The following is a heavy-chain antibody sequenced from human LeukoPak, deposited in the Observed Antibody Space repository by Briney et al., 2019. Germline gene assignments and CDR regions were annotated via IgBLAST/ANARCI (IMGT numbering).Heavy chain of an antibody. CDR1: GGSIRSSYYY. J-gene: IGHJ6*02. V-gene: IGHV4-39*07. CDR3: ARAPPRFPYSSGWYGYYYYGMDV. D-gene: IGHD6-19*01. Sequence: SETLSLACTVSGGSIRSSYYYWGWIRQPPGKGLEWIGSIYDSGSTNYNPSLKSRVTISVDTSKNQFSLKLSSVTAADTAVYYCARAPPRFPYSSGWYGYYYYGMDVWGQGTTVTVSS. CDR2: IYDSGST.